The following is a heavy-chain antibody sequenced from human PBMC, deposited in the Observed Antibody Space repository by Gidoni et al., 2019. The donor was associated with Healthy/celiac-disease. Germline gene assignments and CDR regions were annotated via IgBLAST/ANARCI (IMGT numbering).Heavy chain of an antibody. CDR3: ARGRDVDTAMRYYYYYMDV. D-gene: IGHD5-18*01. CDR1: GYTFTGYY. V-gene: IGHV1-2*04. J-gene: IGHJ6*03. Sequence: QVQLVQSGAEVKKPVASVKVSCKASGYTFTGYYMHWVRQAPGQGLEWRGWINPNSGGTNYAQKFQGWVTMTRDTSISTAYMELSRLRSDDTAVYYCARGRDVDTAMRYYYYYMDVWGKGTTVTVSS. CDR2: INPNSGGT.